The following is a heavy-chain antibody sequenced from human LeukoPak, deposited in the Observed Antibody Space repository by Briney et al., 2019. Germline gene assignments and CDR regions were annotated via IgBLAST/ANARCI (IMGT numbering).Heavy chain of an antibody. V-gene: IGHV3-49*04. CDR1: GFTFGDYA. J-gene: IGHJ4*02. Sequence: GGSLRLSCTGSGFTFGDYAMNWVRQAPGKGLEWVGFIRSKNYGGTTEYAASVKGGFTISRDDSRGIAYLQMNSLKTEDTAVYYCTRVIVATKDYWGQGTLVTVSS. CDR3: TRVIVATKDY. D-gene: IGHD5-12*01. CDR2: IRSKNYGGTT.